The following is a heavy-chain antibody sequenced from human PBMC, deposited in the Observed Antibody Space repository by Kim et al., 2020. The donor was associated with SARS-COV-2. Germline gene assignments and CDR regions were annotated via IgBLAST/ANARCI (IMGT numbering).Heavy chain of an antibody. CDR3: AIHLSLRHFDCLVV. CDR1: RFSFGNYD. J-gene: IGHJ4*02. V-gene: IGHV3-30*03. CDR2: ISDDGGSA. D-gene: IGHD3-9*01. Sequence: GGSLRLSCATSRFSFGNYDMHWVRQAPGKGPEWVAGISDDGGSAYYADSVKGRFIISRDNSKNTLYLQMNSLRPEDTAIYYCAIHLSLRHFDCLVVWGQGTLVTVFS.